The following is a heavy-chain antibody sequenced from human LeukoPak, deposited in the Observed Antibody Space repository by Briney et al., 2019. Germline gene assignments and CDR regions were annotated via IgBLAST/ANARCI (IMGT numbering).Heavy chain of an antibody. J-gene: IGHJ6*02. D-gene: IGHD3-10*01. CDR3: ARGDRVRARPFRYYFDMDV. CDR1: GESFSGYY. Sequence: SETLSLTCAVYGESFSGYYWSWIRQPPGKGLEWIGEINHSGSTNYNPSLKSRVTISVDTSKNQFSLKLSSVTAADTAVYYCARGDRVRARPFRYYFDMDVWGQGTTVTVSS. V-gene: IGHV4-34*01. CDR2: INHSGST.